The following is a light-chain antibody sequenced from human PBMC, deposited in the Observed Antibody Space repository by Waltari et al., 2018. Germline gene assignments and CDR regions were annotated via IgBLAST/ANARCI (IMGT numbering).Light chain of an antibody. V-gene: IGKV1-5*03. CDR2: TAS. J-gene: IGKJ2*01. CDR1: QNIITW. Sequence: QMTQXPSTLSVSVXDXVTITCRASQNIITWLAWYQQKPGKPPRLLVHTASILETGVPSRFSGSGSGTTFTLTINSLQPDDLATYYCQQYDDFPSTFGQGTKLEIK. CDR3: QQYDDFPST.